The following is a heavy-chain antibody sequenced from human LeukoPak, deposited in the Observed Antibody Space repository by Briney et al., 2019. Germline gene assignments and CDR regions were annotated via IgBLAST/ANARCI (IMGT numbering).Heavy chain of an antibody. D-gene: IGHD3-10*01. CDR1: GGSISSSSYY. CDR3: ARLGPGGHGEFDY. Sequence: SETLSLTCTVSGGSISSSSYYWGWIRQPPGKGLEWIGSIYYSGSTYYNPSLKSRVTISVDTSKNQFSLKLSSVTAADTAVYYCARLGPGGHGEFDYWGQGTLVTVSS. V-gene: IGHV4-39*07. J-gene: IGHJ4*02. CDR2: IYYSGST.